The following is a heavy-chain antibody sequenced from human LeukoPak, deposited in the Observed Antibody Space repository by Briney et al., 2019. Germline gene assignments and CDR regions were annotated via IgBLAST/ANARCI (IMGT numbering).Heavy chain of an antibody. CDR3: ASPPLGRAHYYYYMDV. CDR2: IIPIFGAA. D-gene: IGHD7-27*01. V-gene: IGHV1-69*05. CDR1: GGTFSSYA. Sequence: SVKVSCKASGGTFSSYAISWVRQAPGQGLEWMGGIIPIFGAANYAQKFQGRVTITTDESTSTAYMELSSLRSEDTAVYYCASPPLGRAHYYYYMDVWGKGTTVTVSS. J-gene: IGHJ6*03.